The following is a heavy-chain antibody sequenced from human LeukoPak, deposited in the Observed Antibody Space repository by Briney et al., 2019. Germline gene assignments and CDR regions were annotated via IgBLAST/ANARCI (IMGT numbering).Heavy chain of an antibody. CDR3: SNYGSGTGPI. CDR2: ITSDGSST. Sequence: PGGSLRLSCAASGFTFSTYGMSWVRQAPGKGLVWVSLITSDGSSTTYADSVKGRFTISRDNAKNTLYLQMNSLRAEDTAMYYCSNYGSGTGPIWGQGTMVAVSS. V-gene: IGHV3-74*01. CDR1: GFTFSTYG. J-gene: IGHJ3*02. D-gene: IGHD1-14*01.